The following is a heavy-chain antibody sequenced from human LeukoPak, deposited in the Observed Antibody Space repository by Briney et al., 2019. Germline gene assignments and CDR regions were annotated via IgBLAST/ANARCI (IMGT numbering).Heavy chain of an antibody. CDR3: ARGGSSGPDY. CDR1: GGSMITYY. CDR2: IYSSGST. D-gene: IGHD6-19*01. J-gene: IGHJ4*02. V-gene: IGHV4-4*07. Sequence: SETLSLTCTVSGGSMITYYWSWIRQPAGKGLEWIGRIYSSGSTNYSPSLKSRVTISVDKSKNQFSLRLSSVTAADTAVYYCARGGSSGPDYWGQGNMVTASS.